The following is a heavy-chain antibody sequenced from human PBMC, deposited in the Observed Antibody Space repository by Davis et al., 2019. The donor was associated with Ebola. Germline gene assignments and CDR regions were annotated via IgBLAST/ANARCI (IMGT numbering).Heavy chain of an antibody. J-gene: IGHJ6*02. D-gene: IGHD2-15*01. CDR1: GFTFDDYG. CDR2: INWNGGST. CDR3: AKRDPNCSGGSCYSGTYYYYYGMDV. Sequence: GESLKISCAASGFTFDDYGMSWVRQAPGKGLEWVSGINWNGGSTGYADSVKGRFTISRDNSKNTLYLQMNSLRAEDTAVYYCAKRDPNCSGGSCYSGTYYYYYGMDVWGQGTTVTVSS. V-gene: IGHV3-20*04.